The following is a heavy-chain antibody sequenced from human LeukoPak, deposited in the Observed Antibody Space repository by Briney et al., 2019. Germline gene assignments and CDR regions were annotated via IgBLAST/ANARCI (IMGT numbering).Heavy chain of an antibody. V-gene: IGHV5-51*01. CDR1: GYSFPTYW. Sequence: GESLKISCKTSGYSFPTYWIGWVRQMPGKGLEWMAIIRPGDSDTRYSPSFQGQVTISADKSISTAYLQWSSLKASDTAMYYCARSATGDDAFDIWGQGTMVTVSS. CDR3: ARSATGDDAFDI. D-gene: IGHD1-1*01. CDR2: IRPGDSDT. J-gene: IGHJ3*02.